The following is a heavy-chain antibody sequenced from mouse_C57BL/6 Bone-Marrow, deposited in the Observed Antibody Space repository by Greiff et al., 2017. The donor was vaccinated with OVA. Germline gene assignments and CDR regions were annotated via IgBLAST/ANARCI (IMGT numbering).Heavy chain of an antibody. Sequence: VQLQQSGAELVKPGASVKLSCTASGFNFNDYYMHWVKQRTEQGLEWIGRIDPEDGETKYDPKFQGKATLTADTSSNTAYLQLSSLTSEDTAVYYCARFTTVVATGSYFDYWGQGTTLTVSS. CDR3: ARFTTVVATGSYFDY. J-gene: IGHJ2*01. CDR1: GFNFNDYY. D-gene: IGHD1-1*01. CDR2: IDPEDGET. V-gene: IGHV14-2*01.